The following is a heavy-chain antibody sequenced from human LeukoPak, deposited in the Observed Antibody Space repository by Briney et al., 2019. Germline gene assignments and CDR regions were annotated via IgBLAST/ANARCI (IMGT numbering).Heavy chain of an antibody. Sequence: GGSLRLSCAASGFTFISYSMNWVRQAPGKGLEWVSSISSSSTYIYYADSVKGRFTISRDNAKNSLYLQMNSLRAEDTAVYYCARDFYGSGSYDYWGQGTLVTVSS. CDR3: ARDFYGSGSYDY. CDR1: GFTFISYS. D-gene: IGHD3-10*01. V-gene: IGHV3-21*01. CDR2: ISSSSTYI. J-gene: IGHJ4*02.